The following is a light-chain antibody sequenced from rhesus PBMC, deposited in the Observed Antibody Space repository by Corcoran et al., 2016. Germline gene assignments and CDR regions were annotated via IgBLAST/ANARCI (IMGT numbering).Light chain of an antibody. CDR3: QQYDALPLT. CDR2: YAS. V-gene: IGKV1-19*01. J-gene: IGKJ4*01. CDR1: QGIRSW. Sequence: DIQMTQSPSSLSASVGDKVTITCHASQGIRSWLAWYQQKPGKAPKPLSYYASSLQSGVPSRFSGSGSWTDYTLTISNLQPADFATYYCQQYDALPLTFGGGTKVELK.